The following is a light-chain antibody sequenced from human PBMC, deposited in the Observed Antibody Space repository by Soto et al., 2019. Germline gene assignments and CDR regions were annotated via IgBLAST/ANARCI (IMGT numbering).Light chain of an antibody. CDR3: QQYGSSPTT. CDR1: QSISTW. CDR2: DAS. Sequence: DIQMTQSPSTLSASVGDRVTITCRASQSISTWLAWYQQKPGNAPKLLIFDASNLESGVPSRFSGSGSGTEFTLTIDSLQPDDFATYYCQQYGSSPTTFGQGTKVEIK. J-gene: IGKJ1*01. V-gene: IGKV1-5*01.